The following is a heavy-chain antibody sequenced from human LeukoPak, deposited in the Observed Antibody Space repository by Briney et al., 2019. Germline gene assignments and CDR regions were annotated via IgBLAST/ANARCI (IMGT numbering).Heavy chain of an antibody. V-gene: IGHV3-30-3*01. CDR3: ARERNWNYGPNWFDP. CDR2: ISYDGSNK. J-gene: IGHJ5*02. CDR1: GFTFRSYA. Sequence: SLRLSCAASGFTFRSYAMHWVRQAPGKGLEWVAVISYDGSNKYYADSVKGRFTISRDDSKNTLYLQMSSLRAEDTAVYYCARERNWNYGPNWFDPWGQGTLVTVSS. D-gene: IGHD1-7*01.